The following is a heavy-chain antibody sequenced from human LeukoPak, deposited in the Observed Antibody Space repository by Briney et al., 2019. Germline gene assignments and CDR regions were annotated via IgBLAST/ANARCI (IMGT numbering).Heavy chain of an antibody. CDR1: GFTFSSYA. D-gene: IGHD6-6*01. V-gene: IGHV3-23*01. CDR3: ARAASSSSDY. Sequence: GGSLRLSCAASGFTFSSYAMSWVRQAPGKGLERVSAISDSGGSTYYADSVKGRFTISRDNSKNTLSLQMNSLRAEDTAVYCGARAASSSSDYWGQGTLVTVSS. J-gene: IGHJ4*02. CDR2: ISDSGGST.